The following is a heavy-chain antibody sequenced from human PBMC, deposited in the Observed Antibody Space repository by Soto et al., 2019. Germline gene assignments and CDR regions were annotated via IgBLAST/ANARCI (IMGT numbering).Heavy chain of an antibody. CDR3: ASHTVVVTAIPRFPPDAFDI. J-gene: IGHJ3*02. D-gene: IGHD2-21*02. V-gene: IGHV1-69*01. CDR1: GGTFSSYA. Sequence: QVQLVQSGAEVKKPGSSVKVSCKASGGTFSSYAISWVRQAPGQGLEWMGGIIPIFGTANYAQKFQGRVTITADESTSTAYMELSSLRSEDTAVYYCASHTVVVTAIPRFPPDAFDIWGQGTMVTVSS. CDR2: IIPIFGTA.